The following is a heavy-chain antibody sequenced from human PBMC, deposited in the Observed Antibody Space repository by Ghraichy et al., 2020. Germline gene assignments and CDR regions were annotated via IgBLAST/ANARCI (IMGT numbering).Heavy chain of an antibody. J-gene: IGHJ3*01. CDR1: GFTFSRYW. V-gene: IGHV3-7*01. Sequence: GGSLRLSCAASGFTFSRYWMSWVRQAPGKGLEWVANIKQDGSEKYYVDSVKGRFTISRDNAKNSLYLQMNSLRAEDTAVYYCARDTSREYSSSQGAFDFWGQGTMVTVSS. CDR2: IKQDGSEK. CDR3: ARDTSREYSSSQGAFDF. D-gene: IGHD6-6*01.